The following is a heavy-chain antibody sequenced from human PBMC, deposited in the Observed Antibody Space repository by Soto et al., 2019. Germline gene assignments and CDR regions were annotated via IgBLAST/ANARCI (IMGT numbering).Heavy chain of an antibody. CDR2: IYYSGST. J-gene: IGHJ4*02. V-gene: IGHV4-30-4*01. D-gene: IGHD3-22*01. CDR1: GGSIISGDYC. Sequence: SETLSLTCTVSGGSIISGDYCCVWIRQPPWKGLELIGYIYYSGSTYYNPSLKSRVTISVDTSKNQFSLKLSSVTAADTAVYYCARVSYYDSSGYYSFDYWGQGTLVTVSS. CDR3: ARVSYYDSSGYYSFDY.